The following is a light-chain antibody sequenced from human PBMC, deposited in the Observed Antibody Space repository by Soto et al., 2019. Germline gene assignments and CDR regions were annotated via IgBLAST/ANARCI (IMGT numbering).Light chain of an antibody. CDR1: QSIVNW. J-gene: IGKJ4*01. CDR3: QQYNSYPVT. Sequence: DIQLTQSPSSLSASVRDRVTITCRASQSIVNWLAWYQQKPGKAPKLLIYKASSLESGVPSRFSGSGSGTEFTLTISSLQPDDFASYYCQQYNSYPVTFGGGTKVDIK. V-gene: IGKV1-5*03. CDR2: KAS.